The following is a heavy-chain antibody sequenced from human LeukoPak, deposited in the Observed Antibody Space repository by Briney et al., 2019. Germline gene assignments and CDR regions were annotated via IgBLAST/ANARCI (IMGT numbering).Heavy chain of an antibody. CDR3: ARAVHCSCGSCYFDY. CDR1: GGSISSYS. CDR2: VYTSGST. J-gene: IGHJ4*02. Sequence: PSETLSLTCTVSGGSISSYSWSWIRQPAGKGLEWIGRVYTSGSTKYNPSLTSRVTMSVDTSKNQFSLKLRSVTAADPAVYYCARAVHCSCGSCYFDYWGQGTLVTVSS. V-gene: IGHV4-4*07. D-gene: IGHD2-15*01.